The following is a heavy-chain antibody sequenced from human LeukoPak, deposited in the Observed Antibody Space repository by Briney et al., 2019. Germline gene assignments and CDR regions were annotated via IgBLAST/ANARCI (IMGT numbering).Heavy chain of an antibody. V-gene: IGHV3-30*02. CDR2: IRYDGSNK. D-gene: IGHD5-12*01. CDR1: GFTFSSYG. CDR3: AKERGYSGYALFDY. J-gene: IGHJ4*02. Sequence: GGSLRLSCAASGFTFSSYGMHWVRQAPGKGLEWVAFIRYDGSNKYYADSVKGRFTISRDNSKNTLYLQMNSLRAEDTAVYYCAKERGYSGYALFDYWGQGTLVTVSS.